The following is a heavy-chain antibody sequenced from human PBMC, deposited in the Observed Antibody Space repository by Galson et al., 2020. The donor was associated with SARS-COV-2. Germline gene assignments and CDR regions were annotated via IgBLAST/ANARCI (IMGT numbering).Heavy chain of an antibody. V-gene: IGHV3-23*01. J-gene: IGHJ5*02. CDR2: ISGTGDTR. Sequence: GESLKISCAASGFSFSNYAMSRVRQAPGTGLEWVSFISGTGDTRYYADSVKGRFSISRDDSKNTLYLQMNTLRAEDTALYYCAREGLRNVLLTAIGTDTWGQGTLVTVSS. CDR3: AREGLRNVLLTAIGTDT. CDR1: GFSFSNYA. D-gene: IGHD2-21*02.